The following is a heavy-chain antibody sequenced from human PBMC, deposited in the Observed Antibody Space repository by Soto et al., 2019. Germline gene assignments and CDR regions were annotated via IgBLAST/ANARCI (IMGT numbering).Heavy chain of an antibody. CDR3: ARDSPGPFDI. J-gene: IGHJ3*02. Sequence: EVQLVESGGGLVQPGGSLRLSCAASGFTFRTYSMNWVRQAPGKGLEWVSYISSSSSTIYYADSVKGRFTISRDNGKNSLYLQMNSLRAEDTAVYYCARDSPGPFDIWGQGTMVTVSS. D-gene: IGHD3-10*01. V-gene: IGHV3-48*01. CDR2: ISSSSSTI. CDR1: GFTFRTYS.